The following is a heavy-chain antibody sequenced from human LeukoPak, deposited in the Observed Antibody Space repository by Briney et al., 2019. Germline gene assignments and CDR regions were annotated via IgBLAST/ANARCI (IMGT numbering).Heavy chain of an antibody. V-gene: IGHV3-30-3*01. CDR3: ASDQGVVVVAMAFDI. J-gene: IGHJ3*02. D-gene: IGHD2-15*01. CDR1: GFTFSNYA. CDR2: ISYDGSNK. Sequence: HPGGSLRLSCAASGFTFSNYAMHWVRQAPGKGLEWVAGISYDGSNKYYADSVKGQFTITRVNSKDTLYVQMNSLRAEDTAVYDGASDQGVVVVAMAFDIWGQGTMVTVSS.